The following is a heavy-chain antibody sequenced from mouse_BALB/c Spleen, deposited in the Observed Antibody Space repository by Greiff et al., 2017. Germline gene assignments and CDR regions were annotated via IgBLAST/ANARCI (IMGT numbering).Heavy chain of an antibody. CDR3: ASGGNFAY. D-gene: IGHD1-1*02. CDR2: IYPGSGST. J-gene: IGHJ3*01. Sequence: VQLQQPGAELVKPGTSVKLSCKASGYNFTSYWINWVKLRPGQGLEWIGDIYPGSGSTNYNEKFKSKATLTVDTSSSTAYMQLSSLASEDSALYYCASGGNFAYWGQGTLVTVSA. V-gene: IGHV1-55*01. CDR1: GYNFTSYW.